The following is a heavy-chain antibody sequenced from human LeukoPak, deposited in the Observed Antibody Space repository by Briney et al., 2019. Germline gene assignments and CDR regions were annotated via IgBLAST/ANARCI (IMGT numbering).Heavy chain of an antibody. J-gene: IGHJ3*02. CDR3: ARDRVPAATGAFDI. Sequence: SQTLSLTCTVSGGSISSGDYYWSWIRQPPGKGLEWIGYIYYSGSTYYNPSLKSRVTISVDTSKNQFSPKLSSVTAADTAVYYCARDRVPAATGAFDIWGQGTMVTVSS. CDR2: IYYSGST. CDR1: GGSISSGDYY. V-gene: IGHV4-30-4*08. D-gene: IGHD2-2*01.